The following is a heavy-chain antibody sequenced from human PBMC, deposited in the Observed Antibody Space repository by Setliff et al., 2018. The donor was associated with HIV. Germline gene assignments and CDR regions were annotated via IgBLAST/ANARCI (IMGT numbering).Heavy chain of an antibody. Sequence: GASVKVSCKGSGNRRYIHWVRQAPGQGPEWMGMINPTGDSTRYAQKFHGRVTMTIDASTNLLYMELTSLRFEDTAVYYCAKTYYYDSSGYYYFDSWGQGTLVTVSS. CDR2: INPTGDST. CDR3: AKTYYYDSSGYYYFDS. V-gene: IGHV1-46*02. D-gene: IGHD3-22*01. J-gene: IGHJ4*02. CDR1: GNRRY.